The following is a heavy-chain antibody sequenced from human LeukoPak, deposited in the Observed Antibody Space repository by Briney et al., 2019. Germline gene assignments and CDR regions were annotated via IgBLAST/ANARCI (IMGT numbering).Heavy chain of an antibody. CDR3: ARDYSNYHNWFDP. CDR2: IYYSGST. V-gene: IGHV4-59*12. D-gene: IGHD4-11*01. J-gene: IGHJ5*02. CDR1: GGSISSYY. Sequence: SETLSLTCSVSGGSISSYYWSWIRQPPGKGLEWIGYIYYSGSTNYNPSLKSRVTISVDTSKNQFSLKLSSVTAADTAVYYCARDYSNYHNWFDPWGQGTLVTVSS.